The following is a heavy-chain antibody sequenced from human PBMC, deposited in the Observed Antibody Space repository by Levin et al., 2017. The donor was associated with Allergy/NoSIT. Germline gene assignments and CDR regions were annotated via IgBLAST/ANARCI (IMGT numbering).Heavy chain of an antibody. D-gene: IGHD3-16*01. CDR1: GSPTSLFY. CDR3: ARDTGGWWFDP. V-gene: IGHV4-59*01. J-gene: IGHJ5*02. Sequence: SQTLSLTCTVSGSPTSLFYWNWIRQTPGKGLEWSGYINYSGSTKNNPSLKSRVTISLDTPKSQFSLLLTSVTAADTAVYYCARDTGGWWFDPWGQGTLVTVSS. CDR2: INYSGST.